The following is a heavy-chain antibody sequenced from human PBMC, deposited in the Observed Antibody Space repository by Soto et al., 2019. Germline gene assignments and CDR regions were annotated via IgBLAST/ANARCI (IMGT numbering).Heavy chain of an antibody. CDR1: SGSICRRDYY. J-gene: IGHJ6*02. D-gene: IGHD3-10*01. CDR2: IYYSGST. CDR3: ARDIGVRQTTSSYYGMDV. V-gene: IGHV4-30-4*01. Sequence: PPETLERTYTVTSGSICRRDYYCSWSGQRPGKGLEWIGYIYYSGSTYYNPSLKSRVTISVDTSKNQFSLKLSSVTAADTAVYYCARDIGVRQTTSSYYGMDVWGQGTTVS.